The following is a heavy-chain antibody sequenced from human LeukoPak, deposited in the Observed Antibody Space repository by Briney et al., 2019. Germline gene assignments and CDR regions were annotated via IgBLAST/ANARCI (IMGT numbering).Heavy chain of an antibody. D-gene: IGHD3-10*01. J-gene: IGHJ4*02. CDR2: ISYTGGT. CDR1: GGSLSSGSYY. V-gene: IGHV4-61*01. Sequence: SETLSLTCTVSGGSLSSGSYYWSWIRQPPGKGLEWIGFISYTGGTNYNSSLKSRATISVDTSKNGFSLNLSSVTAADTAVYYCATGSYPFEYWGQGTLVTVSS. CDR3: ATGSYPFEY.